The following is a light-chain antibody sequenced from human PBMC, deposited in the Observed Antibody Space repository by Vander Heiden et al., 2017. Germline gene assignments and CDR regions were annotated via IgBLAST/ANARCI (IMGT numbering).Light chain of an antibody. V-gene: IGLV3-21*02. J-gene: IGLJ2*01. CDR2: DDG. Sequence: SYVLTQPPSVSVAPGQTARITCGGNNIGSKSVHWYQQKPGQAPVLVVYDDGDRPSGIPERFSGSNSGNTATLTISRVEAGDEADYYCQVWDSSSDHRQVVFGGGTKLTVL. CDR3: QVWDSSSDHRQVV. CDR1: NIGSKS.